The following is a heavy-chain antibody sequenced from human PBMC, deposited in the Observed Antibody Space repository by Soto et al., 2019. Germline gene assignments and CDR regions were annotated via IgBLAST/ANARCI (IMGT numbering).Heavy chain of an antibody. CDR3: QEGDF. Sequence: PSETLSLTCAVSGGPFRGYFWSWIRQSPDKGLEWIGEINDSGSTYYNPSFKSRLTISVDTSKSQISLTLTSVTAADSAVYYCQEGDFWGQGTQVTVSS. CDR2: INDSGST. CDR1: GGPFRGYF. V-gene: IGHV4-34*01. J-gene: IGHJ4*02.